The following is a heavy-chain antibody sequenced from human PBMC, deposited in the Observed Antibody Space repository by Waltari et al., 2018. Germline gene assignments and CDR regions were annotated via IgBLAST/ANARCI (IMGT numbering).Heavy chain of an antibody. CDR1: GFSFSGAT. D-gene: IGHD6-19*01. CDR2: IRREPYNYAT. Sequence: EVQVVESGGGLVQPGGSLKLSCATYGFSFSGATIHWVRQTSGKGLEWVGRIRREPYNYATAYSASVKGRFTISRDDSKNTAYLQMNSLMTEDTAVYYCSGGEVTGTDFWGQGTLVTVSS. V-gene: IGHV3-73*01. CDR3: SGGEVTGTDF. J-gene: IGHJ4*02.